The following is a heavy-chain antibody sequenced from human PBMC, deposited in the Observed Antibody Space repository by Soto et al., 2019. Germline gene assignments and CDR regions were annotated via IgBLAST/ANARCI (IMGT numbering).Heavy chain of an antibody. Sequence: EVQLLESGGGLVQPGGSLRLSCAASGFTFSSYAMSLVRQAPGKGLEWVSAIRGSGGSTSYADSVKGRFTISRDNSKNTMYLQMNSLRAEDTAVDYCAKDLDHIDGDYVGYYYGMDVWGQGPKVTVSS. D-gene: IGHD4-17*01. CDR1: GFTFSSYA. CDR3: AKDLDHIDGDYVGYYYGMDV. V-gene: IGHV3-23*01. CDR2: IRGSGGST. J-gene: IGHJ6*02.